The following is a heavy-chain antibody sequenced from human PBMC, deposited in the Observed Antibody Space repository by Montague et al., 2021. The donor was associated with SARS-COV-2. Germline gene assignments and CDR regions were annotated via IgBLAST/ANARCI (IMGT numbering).Heavy chain of an antibody. D-gene: IGHD6-13*01. J-gene: IGHJ4*02. CDR3: ASSSYSSRWYYFDY. V-gene: IGHV4-39*01. CDR2: IYYSGST. Sequence: SETLSLTCTVSGVSLSSSSFYWGWMRPPPGKGLEWVGSIYYSGSTYYNPPLKSRVSISVDTSKKQLSLRLSSVTAADTAVYYCASSSYSSRWYYFDYWGQGTLVAVSS. CDR1: GVSLSSSSFY.